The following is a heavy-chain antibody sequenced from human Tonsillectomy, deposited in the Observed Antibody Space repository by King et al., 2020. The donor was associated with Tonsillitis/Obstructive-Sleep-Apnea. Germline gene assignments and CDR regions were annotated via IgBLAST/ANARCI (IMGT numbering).Heavy chain of an antibody. CDR1: GFTFSSYG. CDR2: ISYDGSNK. V-gene: IGHV3-30*18. CDR3: AKDRSVIAVAAFDC. D-gene: IGHD6-19*01. J-gene: IGHJ4*02. Sequence: VQLVQSGGGVVQPGRSLRLSCAASGFTFSSYGMHWVRQAPGKGLEWVAVISYDGSNKYYADSVKGRFTISRDNSKNTLYLQMNSLRAEDTAVYYCAKDRSVIAVAAFDCGGQGTLVTVSS.